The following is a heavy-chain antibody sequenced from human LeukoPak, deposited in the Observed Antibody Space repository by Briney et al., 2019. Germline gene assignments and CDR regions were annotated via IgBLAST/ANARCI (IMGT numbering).Heavy chain of an antibody. D-gene: IGHD6-19*01. Sequence: ASVKVSCKASGYTFTGYYMHWVRQAPGQGLEWMGRINPNSGGTNYAQKFQGRVTMTRDTSISTAYMELSRLRSDDTAVYYCARDRLIPHSSGWSDPYFDYWGQGTLVTVSS. CDR3: ARDRLIPHSSGWSDPYFDY. V-gene: IGHV1-2*06. J-gene: IGHJ4*02. CDR2: INPNSGGT. CDR1: GYTFTGYY.